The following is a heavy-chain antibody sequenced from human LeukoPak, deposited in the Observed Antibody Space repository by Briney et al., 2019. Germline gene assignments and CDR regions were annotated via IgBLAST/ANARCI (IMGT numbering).Heavy chain of an antibody. CDR3: ARGMSVTYNAIDY. D-gene: IGHD1-1*01. CDR1: GFTFSSFE. CDR2: IWFDGSYK. Sequence: GGSLRLSCVASGFTFSSFEMNWVRQAPGKGLEWVAVIWFDGSYKYYADSVKGRFTISRDNSKNTLYLQMNSLRAEDTAVYYCARGMSVTYNAIDYWGQGTLVTVSS. J-gene: IGHJ4*02. V-gene: IGHV3-33*08.